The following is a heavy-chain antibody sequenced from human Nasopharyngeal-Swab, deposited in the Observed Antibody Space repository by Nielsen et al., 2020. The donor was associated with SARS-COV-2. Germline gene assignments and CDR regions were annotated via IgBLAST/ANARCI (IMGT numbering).Heavy chain of an antibody. D-gene: IGHD2-8*02. J-gene: IGHJ6*02. Sequence: SLKISCAASGFAFDDYSMHWVRQAPGKGLEWVSGFRWNSGSIGYADSVKGRFTISRDNAKNSLYLQMNSLRAEDTALYYCAKSTGAWLQFLDVWGQGTTVTVSS. CDR3: AKSTGAWLQFLDV. CDR2: FRWNSGSI. V-gene: IGHV3-9*01. CDR1: GFAFDDYS.